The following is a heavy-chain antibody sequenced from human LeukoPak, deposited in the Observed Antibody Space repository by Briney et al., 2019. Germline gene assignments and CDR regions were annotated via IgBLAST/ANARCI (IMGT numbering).Heavy chain of an antibody. V-gene: IGHV1-69*13. D-gene: IGHD3-3*01. J-gene: IGHJ6*02. CDR1: GGTFSSYA. CDR3: ARGRVVPKYYYYGMDV. Sequence: SVKVSCKASGGTFSSYAISWVRQAPGQGLEWMGGIIPIFGTANYAQKFQGGVTITADESTSTAYMELSSLRSEDTAVYYCARGRVVPKYYYYGMDVWGQGATVTVSS. CDR2: IIPIFGTA.